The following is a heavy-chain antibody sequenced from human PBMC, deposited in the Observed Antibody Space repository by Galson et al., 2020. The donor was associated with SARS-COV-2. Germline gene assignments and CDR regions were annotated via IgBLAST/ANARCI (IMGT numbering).Heavy chain of an antibody. CDR2: INPNDGVT. J-gene: IGHJ5*02. Sequence: ASVKVSCKASGYTLTSYYMHWVRQAAGQLEYMGLINPNDGVTNYAQQFQDRVTMTRDTSTSTVYMELTSLRFEDTAVYYCARELPGATWFDPWGQGTLVTVSS. CDR1: GYTLTSYY. CDR3: ARELPGATWFDP. D-gene: IGHD2-2*01. V-gene: IGHV1-46*01.